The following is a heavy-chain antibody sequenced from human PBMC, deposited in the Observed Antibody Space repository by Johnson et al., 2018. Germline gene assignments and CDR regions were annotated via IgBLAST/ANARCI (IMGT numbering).Heavy chain of an antibody. J-gene: IGHJ1*01. CDR2: ITMHPTGGGT. CDR3: TGLRDDFHY. V-gene: IGHV3-73*02. D-gene: IGHD3-3*01. Sequence: VQLQESAGGLVQPGESLKVSCVGSGFTLSGSAMPRVRTAPGKGLEWVGRITMHPTGGGTRYAAALTGRFVIFRDNSKTTVYLEMCSLKNEDTAVYYCTGLRDDFHYWGQGTLVTVSS. CDR1: GFTLSGSA.